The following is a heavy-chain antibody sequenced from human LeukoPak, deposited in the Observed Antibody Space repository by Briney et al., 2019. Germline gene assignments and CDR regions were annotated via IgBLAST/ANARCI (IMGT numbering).Heavy chain of an antibody. CDR1: GFTFSSYW. CDR3: ARDGRSYYGSGSDSAYYFDY. V-gene: IGHV3-7*01. Sequence: GGSLRLSCAASGFTFSSYWMSWVRQAPGKGLEWVANIKQDGSEKYYVDSVKGRFTISRDNAKNSLYLQMNSLRAEDTAVYYCARDGRSYYGSGSDSAYYFDYWGQGTLVTVSS. J-gene: IGHJ4*02. D-gene: IGHD3-10*01. CDR2: IKQDGSEK.